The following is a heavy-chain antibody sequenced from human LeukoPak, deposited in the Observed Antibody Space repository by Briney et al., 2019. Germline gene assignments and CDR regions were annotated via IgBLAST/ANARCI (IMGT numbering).Heavy chain of an antibody. CDR3: ARAVLASGYYYDSGGSPIDY. V-gene: IGHV3-48*03. CDR1: GFTFSSYE. CDR2: ISSSGSTI. D-gene: IGHD3-22*01. Sequence: GGSLRLSSAASGFTFSSYEMNWVRQAPGKGLEWVSYISSSGSTIYYADSVKGRFTISRDNDKNSLYLQMNSLRAEDTAVYYCARAVLASGYYYDSGGSPIDYWGQGTLVTVSS. J-gene: IGHJ4*02.